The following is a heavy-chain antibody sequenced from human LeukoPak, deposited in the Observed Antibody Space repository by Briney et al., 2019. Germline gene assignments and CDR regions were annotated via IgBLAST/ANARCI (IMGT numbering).Heavy chain of an antibody. CDR1: GYSFTSYW. J-gene: IGHJ3*02. Sequence: GESLKISCKGFGYSFTSYWIGWVRQMPGKGLEWMGFIYPGDSDTRYSPSFQGQVTISADKSISTAYLQWSSLKASDTAIYYCARPRDDFWSGYYWADAFDIWGQGTMVTVSS. CDR3: ARPRDDFWSGYYWADAFDI. V-gene: IGHV5-51*01. D-gene: IGHD3-3*01. CDR2: IYPGDSDT.